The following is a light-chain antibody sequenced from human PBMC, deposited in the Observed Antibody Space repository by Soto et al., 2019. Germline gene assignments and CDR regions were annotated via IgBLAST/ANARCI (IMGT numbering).Light chain of an antibody. CDR1: NIGSYN. CDR2: DDR. Sequence: SSELSQPPSVSVVPGQTARITCAGNNIGSYNVHWYQQKPGLAPVLVVYDDRDRPSGIPERFSGSNSGNTAALTISRVEAGDEADYYCQVWDTTSDHFFFGTGNKVTVL. CDR3: QVWDTTSDHFF. J-gene: IGLJ1*01. V-gene: IGLV3-21*02.